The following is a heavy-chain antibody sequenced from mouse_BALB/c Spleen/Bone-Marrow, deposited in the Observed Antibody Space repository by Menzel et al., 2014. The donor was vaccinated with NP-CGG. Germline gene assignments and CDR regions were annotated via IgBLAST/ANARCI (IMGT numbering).Heavy chain of an antibody. CDR3: ARHYYGTRYYFDY. Sequence: VQLQQSGAELVKPGASVKLSCTASGFNIKDTYMHWVKQRPEQGLEWIGRIDPANGNTKYDPKFQGKATITADTSSNTAYLQLNSLTSEDTAVYCCARHYYGTRYYFDYWGQGTTLTVSS. V-gene: IGHV14-3*02. CDR2: IDPANGNT. J-gene: IGHJ2*01. D-gene: IGHD1-1*01. CDR1: GFNIKDTY.